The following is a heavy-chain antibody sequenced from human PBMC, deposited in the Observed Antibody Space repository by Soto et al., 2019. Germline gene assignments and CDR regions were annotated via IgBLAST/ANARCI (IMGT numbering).Heavy chain of an antibody. CDR3: AREVAAAVDY. Sequence: SETLSLTCTVSGGSISSGDYYWSWIRQPPGKGLEWIGYIYYSGSTYYNPSLKSRVTISVDTSKNQFSLKLSSVTAAETAVYYCAREVAAAVDYWGKGTLVTDSS. D-gene: IGHD6-13*01. CDR2: IYYSGST. J-gene: IGHJ4*02. CDR1: GGSISSGDYY. V-gene: IGHV4-30-4*01.